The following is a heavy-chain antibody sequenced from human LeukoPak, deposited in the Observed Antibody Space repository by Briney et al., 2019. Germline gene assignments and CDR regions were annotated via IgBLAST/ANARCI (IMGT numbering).Heavy chain of an antibody. D-gene: IGHD3-22*01. J-gene: IGHJ4*02. V-gene: IGHV1-24*01. CDR1: GYTLTELS. CDR2: FDPEDGET. CDR3: ATEPIYYDSSGYGVY. Sequence: ASVKVSCKVSGYTLTELSMHWLRQAPGKGLEWMGGFDPEDGETIYAQKFQGRVTMTEDTSTDTAYMELSSLRSEDTAVYYCATEPIYYDSSGYGVYWGQGTLVTVSS.